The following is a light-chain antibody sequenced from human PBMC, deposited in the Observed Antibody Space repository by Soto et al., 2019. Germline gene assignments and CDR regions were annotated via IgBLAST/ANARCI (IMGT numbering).Light chain of an antibody. Sequence: HSALTQPASVSGSPGQSITISCTGTSSDVGGYNYVSWYQQHPGKAPKLLIYEVTYRPSGVSNRFSGSKSGNTASLTISGLQAEDEADYFCGSYTSRNTLVFGTGTKLTVL. V-gene: IGLV2-14*03. CDR1: SSDVGGYNY. CDR3: GSYTSRNTLV. J-gene: IGLJ1*01. CDR2: EVT.